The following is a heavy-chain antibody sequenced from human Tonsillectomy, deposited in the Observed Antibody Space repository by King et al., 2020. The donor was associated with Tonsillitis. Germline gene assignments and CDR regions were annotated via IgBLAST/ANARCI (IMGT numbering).Heavy chain of an antibody. CDR1: GFTFDDYA. J-gene: IGHJ3*02. Sequence: VQLVESGGGLVQPGRSLRLSCAASGFTFDDYAMHWVRQAPGKGLEWVSGISWNSATIDYADSVKGRFTISRDNARNSLYVQINSLRAQDTAFYYFTKRVGAIQLGGVGAFDIWGQGTMVTVSS. D-gene: IGHD1-26*01. V-gene: IGHV3-9*01. CDR2: ISWNSATI. CDR3: TKRVGAIQLGGVGAFDI.